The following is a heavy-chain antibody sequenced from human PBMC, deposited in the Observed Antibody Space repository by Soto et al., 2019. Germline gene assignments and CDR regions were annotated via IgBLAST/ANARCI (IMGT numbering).Heavy chain of an antibody. Sequence: EVQLVESGGGLVQPGRSLRLSCAASGFTFDDYAMHWVRQAPGKGLEWVSGISWNSGSIGYADSVKGRFTISRDNAKNPLYLQMNSLRAEDTALYYCAKDSGSGGGDYYYYGMDVWGQGTTVTVSS. CDR2: ISWNSGSI. CDR3: AKDSGSGGGDYYYYGMDV. J-gene: IGHJ6*02. D-gene: IGHD3-10*01. V-gene: IGHV3-9*01. CDR1: GFTFDDYA.